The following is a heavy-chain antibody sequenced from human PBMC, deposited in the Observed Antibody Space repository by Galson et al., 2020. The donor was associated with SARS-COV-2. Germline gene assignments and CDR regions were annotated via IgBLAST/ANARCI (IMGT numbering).Heavy chain of an antibody. CDR1: GFAFSSYT. Sequence: GGSLRLSCAASGFAFSSYTMNWVRQAPGKGLEWVASLDTSSTYIYHADSLKGRFTISRDNAENLLYLQMNSLRAEDTAVYYCARSPPASTSGTSIYFDYWGQGTQVTVSS. CDR2: LDTSSTYI. V-gene: IGHV3-21*01. D-gene: IGHD3-10*01. J-gene: IGHJ4*02. CDR3: ARSPPASTSGTSIYFDY.